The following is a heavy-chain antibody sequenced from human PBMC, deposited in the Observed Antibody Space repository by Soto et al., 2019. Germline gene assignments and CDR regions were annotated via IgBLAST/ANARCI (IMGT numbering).Heavy chain of an antibody. CDR1: GFTVSNLY. Sequence: EVQVVESGGGLVQPGGSLRLYCAASGFTVSNLYMTWVRQAPGKGLEWVSVISSDDRTYYADSVKGRFTISRDNSKNTLYLEMSSLSAEDTAVYYCARDIFGGSYDFWHGGQGTLVTVSS. V-gene: IGHV3-66*01. D-gene: IGHD3-3*01. CDR3: ARDIFGGSYDFWH. CDR2: ISSDDRT. J-gene: IGHJ4*02.